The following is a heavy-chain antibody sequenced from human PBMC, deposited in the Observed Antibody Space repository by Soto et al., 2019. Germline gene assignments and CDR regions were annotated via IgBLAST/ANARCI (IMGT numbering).Heavy chain of an antibody. D-gene: IGHD1-26*01. CDR3: ARDFAGRGPFDP. CDR1: NVSISSSY. V-gene: IGHV4-59*01. Sequence: ETLSLACSVSNVSISSSYWSWLRQAPGKGLEWIGFVYYTGTIKYNPSLKSRVTISVDTSRNEFSLRLTSVTTADTAFYFCARDFAGRGPFDPWGPGTLVTVSS. CDR2: VYYTGTI. J-gene: IGHJ5*01.